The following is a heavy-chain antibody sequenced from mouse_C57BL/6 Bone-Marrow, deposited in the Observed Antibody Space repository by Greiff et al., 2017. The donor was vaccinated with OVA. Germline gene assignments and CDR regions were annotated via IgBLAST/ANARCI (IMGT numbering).Heavy chain of an antibody. D-gene: IGHD4-1*01. CDR2: IRSKSNNYAT. V-gene: IGHV10-1*01. Sequence: EVMLVESGGGLVQPKGSLKLSCAASGFSFNTYAMNWVRQAPGKGLEWVARIRSKSNNYATYYADSVKDRFTISRDDSESMLYLQMNNLKTEDTAMYYCVRQGLTGTSYYAMDYWGQGTSVTVSS. CDR1: GFSFNTYA. J-gene: IGHJ4*01. CDR3: VRQGLTGTSYYAMDY.